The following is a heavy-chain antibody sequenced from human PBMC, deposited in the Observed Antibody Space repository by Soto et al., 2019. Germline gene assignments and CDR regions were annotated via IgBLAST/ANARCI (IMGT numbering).Heavy chain of an antibody. Sequence: EVQLVESGGGLVQPGGSLRLSCAASGFTFSSYAMHWVRQAPGKGLEYVSAISSNRGNTYYANSVKGRFTISRDTSKNTLYLQMGSLRAEDMAVYYCAREGGYSSGWYDYWGQGTLVTVSS. V-gene: IGHV3-64*01. CDR3: AREGGYSSGWYDY. CDR1: GFTFSSYA. CDR2: ISSNRGNT. J-gene: IGHJ4*02. D-gene: IGHD6-19*01.